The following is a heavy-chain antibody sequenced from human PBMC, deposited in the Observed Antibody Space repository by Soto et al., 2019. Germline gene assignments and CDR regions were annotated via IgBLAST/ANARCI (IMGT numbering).Heavy chain of an antibody. J-gene: IGHJ4*02. CDR2: INHSGST. CDR1: GGSFSGYY. D-gene: IGHD5-18*01. V-gene: IGHV4-34*01. Sequence: PSETLSLTCAVYGGSFSGYYWSWIRQPPGKGLEWIGEINHSGSTNYNPSLKSRVTISVDTSKNQFSLKLSSVTAADTAVYYCARFSSYGYGYWGQGTLVTVSS. CDR3: ARFSSYGYGY.